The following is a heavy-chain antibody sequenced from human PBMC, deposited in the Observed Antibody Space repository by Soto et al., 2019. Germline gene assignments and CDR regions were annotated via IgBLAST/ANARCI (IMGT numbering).Heavy chain of an antibody. CDR3: ARGTYYYDSSGYSLFDY. J-gene: IGHJ4*02. V-gene: IGHV1-18*04. CDR2: ISAYNGNT. CDR1: GYTFTSYG. Sequence: GASVKVSCKASGYTFTSYGISWVRQAPGQGLEWMGWISAYNGNTTYAQKLQGRVTMTTDTSTSTAYMELRSLRSDDTAVYYCARGTYYYDSSGYSLFDYWGQGTLVTVSS. D-gene: IGHD3-22*01.